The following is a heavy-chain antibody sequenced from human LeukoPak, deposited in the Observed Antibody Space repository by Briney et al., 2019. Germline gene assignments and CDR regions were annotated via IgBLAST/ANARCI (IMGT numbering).Heavy chain of an antibody. D-gene: IGHD3-22*01. CDR2: VNPSGGVT. CDR1: GYSVTNYY. Sequence: ASVKVSCKASGYSVTNYYIHWVRQAPGQGLEWMGVVNPSGGVTTYAQNSQGRVTLTWDMSTNTVYMELSGLRSEDTAVYYCTREPSRRGYSIGYYYVDSWGQGTLVIVSS. CDR3: TREPSRRGYSIGYYYVDS. J-gene: IGHJ4*02. V-gene: IGHV1-46*01.